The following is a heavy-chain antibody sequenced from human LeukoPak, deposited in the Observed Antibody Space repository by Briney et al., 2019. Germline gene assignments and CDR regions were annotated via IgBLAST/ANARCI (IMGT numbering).Heavy chain of an antibody. CDR2: INPNSGGT. Sequence: ASVKVSCKASGYTFTGYHMHWVRQAPGQGLEWMGWINPNSGGTNYAQKFQGRVTMTRDTSISTAYMELNRLRSDDTAVYYCARDSGITVAGAYYFYTMDVWGQGTTVTVSS. CDR1: GYTFTGYH. J-gene: IGHJ6*02. D-gene: IGHD6-19*01. V-gene: IGHV1-2*02. CDR3: ARDSGITVAGAYYFYTMDV.